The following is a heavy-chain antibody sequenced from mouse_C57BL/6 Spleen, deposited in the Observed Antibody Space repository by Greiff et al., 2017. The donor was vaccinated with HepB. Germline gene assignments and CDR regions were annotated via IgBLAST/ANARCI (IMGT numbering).Heavy chain of an antibody. CDR2: INPNNGGT. Sequence: EVQLQQSGPELVKPGASVKIPCKASGYTFTDYNMDWVKQSHGKSLEWIGDINPNNGGTIYNQKFKGKATLTVDKSSSTAYMELRSLTSEDTAVYYCAREITTVVDWYFDVWGKGTTVTVSS. CDR3: AREITTVVDWYFDV. D-gene: IGHD1-1*01. CDR1: GYTFTDYN. V-gene: IGHV1-18*01. J-gene: IGHJ1*03.